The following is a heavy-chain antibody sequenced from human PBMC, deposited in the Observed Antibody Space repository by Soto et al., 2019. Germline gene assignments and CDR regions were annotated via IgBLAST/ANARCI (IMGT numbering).Heavy chain of an antibody. CDR2: IFYSGST. J-gene: IGHJ4*01. Sequence: SETLSLTCAVSGGSLSSSSWWSWVRQPPGKAPVWLGEIFYSGSTKYNPSLNSRVTISADQSKNHLSLRLSSVTAADTALYYCVRHGGDPHYHDFWGQGILVTVSS. CDR1: GGSLSSSSW. V-gene: IGHV4-4*02. CDR3: VRHGGDPHYHDF. D-gene: IGHD4-17*01.